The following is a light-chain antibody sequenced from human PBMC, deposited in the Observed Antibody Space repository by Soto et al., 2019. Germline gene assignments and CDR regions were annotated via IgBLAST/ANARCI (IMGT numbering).Light chain of an antibody. J-gene: IGLJ3*02. CDR3: QVWDTSSDLGV. CDR1: NIGSKS. V-gene: IGLV3-21*02. CDR2: ADS. Sequence: SYELTQPPSVSVAPGQTARITCGGNNIGSKSVHWYQQKPGQAPVLVVYADSDRPSGIPERFSGSNSGNTATLTISRVEAGDEADYYCQVWDTSSDLGVFGGGTKLTVL.